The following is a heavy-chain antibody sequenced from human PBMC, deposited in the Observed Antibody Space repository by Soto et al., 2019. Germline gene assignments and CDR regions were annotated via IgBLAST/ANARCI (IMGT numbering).Heavy chain of an antibody. CDR3: AKDHATTVTTLSDY. Sequence: GGSLRLSCAASGFTFSSYGMHWVRQAPGKGLEWVAVISYDGSNKYYADSVKGRFTISRDNSKNTLYLQMNSLRAEDTAVYYCAKDHATTVTTLSDYWGQGTLVTVSS. CDR1: GFTFSSYG. D-gene: IGHD4-17*01. V-gene: IGHV3-30*18. J-gene: IGHJ4*02. CDR2: ISYDGSNK.